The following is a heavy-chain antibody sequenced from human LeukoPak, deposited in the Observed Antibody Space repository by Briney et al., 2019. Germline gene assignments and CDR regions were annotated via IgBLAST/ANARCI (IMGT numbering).Heavy chain of an antibody. V-gene: IGHV3-30-3*01. CDR3: ARDEVASGWKILDY. CDR1: GFTFSSYA. D-gene: IGHD6-19*01. J-gene: IGHJ4*02. CDR2: ISYDGSNK. Sequence: GGSLRLSCAASGFTFSSYAMHWVRQAPGKGLEGGAVISYDGSNKYYADSVKGRFTISRDNSKNTLYLQMNSLRAEDTAVYYCARDEVASGWKILDYWGQGTLVTVSS.